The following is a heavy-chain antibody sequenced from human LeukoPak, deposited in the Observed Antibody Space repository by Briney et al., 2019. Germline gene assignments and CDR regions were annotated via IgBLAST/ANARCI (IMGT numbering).Heavy chain of an antibody. CDR2: IYCSGDT. CDR3: ARGPGRAGGDV. D-gene: IGHD1-26*01. V-gene: IGHV4-59*01. CDR1: GGSISGYY. J-gene: IGHJ6*02. Sequence: SETLSLTCTVSGGSISGYYWSWIRQPPGKGLEWIGYIYCSGDTNYNPSLKSRVTMSVDTSKNQFSLKLSSVTAADTAVYYCARGPGRAGGDVWGQGTTVTVSS.